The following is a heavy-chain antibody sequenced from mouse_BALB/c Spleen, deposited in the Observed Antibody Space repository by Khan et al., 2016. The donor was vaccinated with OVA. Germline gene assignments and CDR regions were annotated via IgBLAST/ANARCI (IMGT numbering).Heavy chain of an antibody. Sequence: VQLQQSGPDLVKPGASVNLSCKASGYSFTLYYMSWVKQSHGKSLEWIGRVNPNTDNINYNQEFKGKAILTVDKSSNTAYMELRSLTSEDSAVYFCARGYDFFASCGQGTLVTVSA. V-gene: IGHV1-26*01. CDR1: GYSFTLYY. D-gene: IGHD2-14*01. J-gene: IGHJ3*01. CDR3: ARGYDFFAS. CDR2: VNPNTDNI.